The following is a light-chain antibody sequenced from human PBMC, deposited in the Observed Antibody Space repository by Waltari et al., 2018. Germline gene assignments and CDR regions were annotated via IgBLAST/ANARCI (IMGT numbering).Light chain of an antibody. Sequence: EIVLTQSPGTLSLSPGERATLSCRASQSLSSSYLAWYQQKHGQAPRLLIYGASSRATGIPDRFSGSGSGTDFTLTITSLEPEDFAGYSCQQYGSSPPTFCQGTKLEIK. J-gene: IGKJ2*01. CDR2: GAS. CDR1: QSLSSSY. V-gene: IGKV3-20*01. CDR3: QQYGSSPPT.